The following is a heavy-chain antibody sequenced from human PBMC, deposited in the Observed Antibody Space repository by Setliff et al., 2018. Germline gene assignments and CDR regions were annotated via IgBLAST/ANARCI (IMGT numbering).Heavy chain of an antibody. D-gene: IGHD1-26*01. CDR1: AYIFTNHY. J-gene: IGHJ6*03. V-gene: IGHV1-2*02. Sequence: GASVKVSCKASAYIFTNHYIHWIRQAPGQGLEWMGWISPNSGNTMYAQKFQTRVTMTRDTSISTAYLDLTSLRSDDTAIYYYARDSTGSDLYEFQYMDVWGKGTPVTVSS. CDR2: ISPNSGNT. CDR3: ARDSTGSDLYEFQYMDV.